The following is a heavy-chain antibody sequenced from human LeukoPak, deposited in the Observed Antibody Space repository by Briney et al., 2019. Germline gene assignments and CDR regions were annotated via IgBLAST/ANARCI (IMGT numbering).Heavy chain of an antibody. CDR1: GFTFSTYE. J-gene: IGHJ2*01. CDR3: ARDMKGSWNHQTGYFDL. Sequence: GGSLRLSCGASGFTFSTYEMNWVRQAPGKGLEWVSYISGSGNTIYYADSVKGRFTISRDNAKNSLYLQMNSLRAEDMAVYYCARDMKGSWNHQTGYFDLWGRGTLVTVSS. CDR2: ISGSGNTI. V-gene: IGHV3-48*03. D-gene: IGHD1-1*01.